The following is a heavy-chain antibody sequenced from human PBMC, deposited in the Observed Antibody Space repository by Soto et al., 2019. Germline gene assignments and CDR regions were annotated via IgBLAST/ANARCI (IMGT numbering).Heavy chain of an antibody. CDR2: IYYSGST. V-gene: IGHV4-39*01. D-gene: IGHD5-12*01. CDR1: GGSISSSGYY. Sequence: PSETLSLTCPVSGGSISSSGYYWGWIRQPPGRGLEWIGSIYYSGSTYYNPSLKSRVTISVDTSKNEFSLKLSSVTAADTAVYYCARKPRWDSGYDLEYYWGQGTLVTVSS. J-gene: IGHJ4*02. CDR3: ARKPRWDSGYDLEYY.